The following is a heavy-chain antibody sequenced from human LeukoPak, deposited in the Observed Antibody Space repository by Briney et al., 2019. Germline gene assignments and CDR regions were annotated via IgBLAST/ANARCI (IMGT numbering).Heavy chain of an antibody. J-gene: IGHJ5*02. CDR3: ATSYDAKTAPYDL. CDR2: IYTSGRI. V-gene: IGHV4-4*09. Sequence: PSETLSLTCTVSGGSISSYCWSWVRQPPGKGLEWIGYIYTSGRIDYNPSLMSRVTMSVDTSKNQLSMELRFLTAADTAVYYCATSYDAKTAPYDLWGQGTLVTVSS. D-gene: IGHD3-3*01. CDR1: GGSISSYC.